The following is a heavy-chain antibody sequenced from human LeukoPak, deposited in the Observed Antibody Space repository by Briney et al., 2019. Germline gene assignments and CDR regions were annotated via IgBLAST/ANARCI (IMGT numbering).Heavy chain of an antibody. CDR3: ARAPSMILPYYFDY. Sequence: SETLSLTCTVSNGSISPYFWSWIRQPPGKGLEWLGYISYGGSTYYNSSLQSRVSISLDTSKTQFSLRLNSLTAADTAVYYCARAPSMILPYYFDYWGQGTLVTVSS. J-gene: IGHJ4*02. CDR1: NGSISPYF. V-gene: IGHV4-59*01. CDR2: ISYGGST. D-gene: IGHD3-22*01.